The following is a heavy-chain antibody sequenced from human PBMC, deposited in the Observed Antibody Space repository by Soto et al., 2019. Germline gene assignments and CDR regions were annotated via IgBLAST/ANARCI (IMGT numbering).Heavy chain of an antibody. CDR3: AREPVRHQIPPVFYMGV. Sequence: QVHLVQSGAEVKKPGASVKVSCKASGYSFSTYAMNWVRQAPGQGLEWMGWIHGDNGNTKYSQKFQGRFTITRDTSASTFTSYMELSSLRSEDTGVYSWAREPVRHQIPPVFYMGVWGEGTTVTVSS. CDR1: GYSFSTYA. J-gene: IGHJ6*03. CDR2: IHGDNGNT. V-gene: IGHV1-3*01. D-gene: IGHD2-2*01.